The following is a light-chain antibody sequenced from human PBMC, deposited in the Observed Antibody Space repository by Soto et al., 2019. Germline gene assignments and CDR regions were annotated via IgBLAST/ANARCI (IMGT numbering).Light chain of an antibody. V-gene: IGKV3-15*01. CDR3: QQYNNWPLT. CDR2: GAS. J-gene: IGKJ4*01. CDR1: QSVTSN. Sequence: VLTQSPGSLSLSPGERATLSCRASQSVTSNLAWYQQKRGQAPRLLIYGASTRATGIPARFSGSGSGTEFTLTISSLQSEDLAVYYCQQYNNWPLTFGGGTKVDIK.